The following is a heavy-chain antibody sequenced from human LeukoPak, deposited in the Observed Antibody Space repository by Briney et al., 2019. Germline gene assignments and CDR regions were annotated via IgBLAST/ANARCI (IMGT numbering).Heavy chain of an antibody. V-gene: IGHV3-30-3*01. CDR2: ISYDGSNK. D-gene: IGHD1-26*01. CDR1: GFTFSSYA. Sequence: GGSLRLSCAASGFTFSSYAMHWVRQAPGKGLEWVAVISYDGSNKYYADSVKGRFTISRDNSKNTLYLQMNSLRAEDTAVYYCARDLGVLYSGSYYPAYWGQGTLVTVSS. CDR3: ARDLGVLYSGSYYPAY. J-gene: IGHJ4*02.